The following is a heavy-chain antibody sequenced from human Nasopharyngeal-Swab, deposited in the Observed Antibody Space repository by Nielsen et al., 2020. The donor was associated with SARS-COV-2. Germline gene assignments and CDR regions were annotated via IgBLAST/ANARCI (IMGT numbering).Heavy chain of an antibody. CDR1: GFTFSAHG. D-gene: IGHD3-16*01. V-gene: IGHV3-30*03. CDR3: KKKKRSPTYFEY. Sequence: GGSLRLYCAASGFTFSAHGMHWVRQAPGKELEWVAIVSYDRADKYYADSVKGRFTISRDNSRNTVYLQINSLREEEKEGEEGKKKKRSPTYFEYWGQKTLVTVSS. CDR2: VSYDRADK. J-gene: IGHJ4*02.